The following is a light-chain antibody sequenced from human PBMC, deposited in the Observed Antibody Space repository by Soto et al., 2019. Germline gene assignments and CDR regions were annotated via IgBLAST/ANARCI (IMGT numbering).Light chain of an antibody. CDR1: QSINSF. J-gene: IGKJ5*01. V-gene: IGKV3-20*01. CDR2: GAS. CDR3: QQYGGSPIT. Sequence: EIVLTQSPGTLSLSPGEGATLSCRASQSINSFLAWYQQRRGQAPRPLISGASSRATGIPDRFSGSGSETDFTLTISRLEPEDFALYYCQQYGGSPITFGQGTRLEIK.